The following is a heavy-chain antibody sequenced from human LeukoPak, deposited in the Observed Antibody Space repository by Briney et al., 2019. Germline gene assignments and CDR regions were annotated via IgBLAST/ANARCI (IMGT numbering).Heavy chain of an antibody. CDR2: ISWSGDRM. CDR3: AKDLGGSATTV. V-gene: IGHV3-9*01. D-gene: IGHD2-2*01. J-gene: IGHJ4*02. Sequence: PGGSLRLSCAASGFTFDDHVMHWVRQAPGKGLEWVSSISWSGDRMDYADAVKGRFTISRDNAKNSLFLQMNSLRVDDTALYYCAKDLGGSATTVWGQGTLVTVSS. CDR1: GFTFDDHV.